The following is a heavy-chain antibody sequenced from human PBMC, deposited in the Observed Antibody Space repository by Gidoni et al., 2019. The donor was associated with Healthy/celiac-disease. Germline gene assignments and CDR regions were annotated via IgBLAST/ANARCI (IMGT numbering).Heavy chain of an antibody. J-gene: IGHJ4*02. Sequence: LQLQESGPGLVKPSETLSLTCTVSGGPISSSSYYWGWIRQPPGKGLEWIGTNYYSGGTYYDPSLKSRFTISFDTSQTPFSLKLSSVTAADTAVYYCATPLSIAAGHDYWGQGTLVTVSS. D-gene: IGHD6-13*01. CDR1: GGPISSSSYY. CDR2: NYYSGGT. CDR3: ATPLSIAAGHDY. V-gene: IGHV4-39*01.